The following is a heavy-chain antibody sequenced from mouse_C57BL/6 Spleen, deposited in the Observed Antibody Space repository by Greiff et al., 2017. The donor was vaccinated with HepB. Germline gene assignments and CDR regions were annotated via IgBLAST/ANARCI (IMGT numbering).Heavy chain of an antibody. CDR1: GYTFTSYW. J-gene: IGHJ4*01. V-gene: IGHV1-74*01. CDR3: AIGGTVVATWGYYYAMDY. Sequence: QVQLQQPGAELVKPGASVKVSCKASGYTFTSYWMHWVKQRPGQGLEWIGRIHPSDSDTNYNQKFKGKATLTVDKSSSTAYMQLSSLTSEDSAVYYCAIGGTVVATWGYYYAMDYWGQGTSVTVSS. CDR2: IHPSDSDT. D-gene: IGHD1-1*01.